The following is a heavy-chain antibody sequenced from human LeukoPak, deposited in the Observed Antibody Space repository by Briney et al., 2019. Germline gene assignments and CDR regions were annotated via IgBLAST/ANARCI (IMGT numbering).Heavy chain of an antibody. CDR1: GFTFSDYY. J-gene: IGHJ4*02. CDR2: ISSSSSYT. V-gene: IGHV3-11*05. Sequence: GGSLRLSCAASGFTFSDYYMSSIRQAPGKGLEWVSYISSSSSYTNYADSVKGRFTISRDNTKNSLYLQMISLRAEDTAVYYCARDSRDYYGSGSYDYWSQGALVTVSS. CDR3: ARDSRDYYGSGSYDY. D-gene: IGHD3-10*01.